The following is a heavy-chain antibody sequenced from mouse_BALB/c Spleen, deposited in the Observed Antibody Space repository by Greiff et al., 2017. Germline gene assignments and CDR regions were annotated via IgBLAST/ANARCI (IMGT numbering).Heavy chain of an antibody. J-gene: IGHJ3*01. V-gene: IGHV5-17*02. D-gene: IGHD2-4*01. CDR3: ARGGYDSFAY. Sequence: EVKVVESGGGLVQPGGSRKLSCAASGFTFSSFGMHWVRQAPEKGLEWVAYISSGSSTIYYADTVKGRFTISRDNPKNTLFLQMTSLRSEDTAMYYCARGGYDSFAYWGQGTLVTVSA. CDR2: ISSGSSTI. CDR1: GFTFSSFG.